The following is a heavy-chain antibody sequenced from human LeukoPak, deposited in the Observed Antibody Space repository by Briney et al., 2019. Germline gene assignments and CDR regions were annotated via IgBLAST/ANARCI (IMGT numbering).Heavy chain of an antibody. J-gene: IGHJ4*02. Sequence: SETLSLTCTVSGGSITNYYSTWIRHPPGKGLEWIGYISYNGNTNYNTSLKSRVTISIDTSKNQFSLRLSSVTAADTAVYYCSRAPFSNPEFWGQGTVVTVSS. CDR3: SRAPFSNPEF. D-gene: IGHD4-11*01. CDR1: GGSITNYY. CDR2: ISYNGNT. V-gene: IGHV4-59*01.